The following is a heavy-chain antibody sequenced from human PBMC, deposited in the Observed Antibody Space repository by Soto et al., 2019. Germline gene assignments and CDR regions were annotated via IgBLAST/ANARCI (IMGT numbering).Heavy chain of an antibody. CDR2: INPNSGGT. J-gene: IGHJ4*02. D-gene: IGHD6-13*01. V-gene: IGHV1-2*02. CDR3: AGGGGTAAGSGRGLRLSH. Sequence: ASVKVSCKASGYTFTDYYMHWVRQAPGQGLEWMVWINPNSGGTNYAQKFQGRVTMTRDTSISTAYMELSNLRSDDTAVYYCAGGGGTAAGSGRGLRLSHWGQGTLVTVSS. CDR1: GYTFTDYY.